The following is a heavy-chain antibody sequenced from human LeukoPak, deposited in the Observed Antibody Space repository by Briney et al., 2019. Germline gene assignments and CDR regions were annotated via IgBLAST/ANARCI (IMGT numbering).Heavy chain of an antibody. Sequence: GGSLRLSCAASGFTFTNYWMSWVRQAPGKGLELVANIKQDRSEKYYVDSVKGRFTISRDNAKNSLYLQMNSLRVEDTAVYYCAKDYSKTSYYGSGTYYRPNWFDPWGQGTLVTVSS. V-gene: IGHV3-7*01. CDR2: IKQDRSEK. CDR3: AKDYSKTSYYGSGTYYRPNWFDP. J-gene: IGHJ5*02. D-gene: IGHD3-10*01. CDR1: GFTFTNYW.